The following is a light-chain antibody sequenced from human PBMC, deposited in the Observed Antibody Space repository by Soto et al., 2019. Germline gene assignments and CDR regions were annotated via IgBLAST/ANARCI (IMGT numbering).Light chain of an antibody. V-gene: IGKV1-12*01. J-gene: IGKJ4*01. Sequence: DIQMTQSPSSVSASVGDRVTITCRASQDITTWVAWYQQKPGKAPKPLISAASSLQSGVPRRFSGSGSGTDFTLIISSLQPEDFATYFCQQGDSFPFTFGGGTKVEIK. CDR3: QQGDSFPFT. CDR1: QDITTW. CDR2: AAS.